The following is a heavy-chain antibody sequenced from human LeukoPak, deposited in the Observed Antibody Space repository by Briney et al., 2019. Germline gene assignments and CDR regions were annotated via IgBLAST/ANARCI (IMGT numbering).Heavy chain of an antibody. J-gene: IGHJ4*02. V-gene: IGHV5-51*01. Sequence: GESLKIFCKGSAYSFTSYWIGWVRQMPGKGLEWMGIIYPGDSDTRYSPSFQGQVTISADKSISTTYLQWSSLKASDTAMYYCARQVITFGGVIVILDYWGQGTLVTVSS. CDR3: ARQVITFGGVIVILDY. D-gene: IGHD3-16*02. CDR1: AYSFTSYW. CDR2: IYPGDSDT.